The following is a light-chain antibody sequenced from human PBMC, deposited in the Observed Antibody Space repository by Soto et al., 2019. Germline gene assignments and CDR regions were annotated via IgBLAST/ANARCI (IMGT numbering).Light chain of an antibody. Sequence: QSALTQPASVSGSPGQSITISCTGTSSDVGSYNLVSWYQQHPGKAPKLMIYEGSKRPSGVSNRFSGSKSGNTASLTISGLQAEDEADYYGCAYAGSSTHVVFGGGTQLTVL. V-gene: IGLV2-23*01. J-gene: IGLJ2*01. CDR1: SSDVGSYNL. CDR3: CAYAGSSTHVV. CDR2: EGS.